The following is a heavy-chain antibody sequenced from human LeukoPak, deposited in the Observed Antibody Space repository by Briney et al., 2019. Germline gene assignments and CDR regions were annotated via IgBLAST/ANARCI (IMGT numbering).Heavy chain of an antibody. CDR1: GFTFINAW. Sequence: PGGSLRLSCAASGFTFINAWMSWVRQAPGKGLEWVGRIKSKTDGGTTDYAAPVKGRFTISRDDSKNTLYLQMNSLKTEDTAVYYCTTTSDYGDHKRWGQGTLVTVSS. CDR2: IKSKTDGGTT. CDR3: TTTSDYGDHKR. D-gene: IGHD4-17*01. V-gene: IGHV3-15*01. J-gene: IGHJ4*02.